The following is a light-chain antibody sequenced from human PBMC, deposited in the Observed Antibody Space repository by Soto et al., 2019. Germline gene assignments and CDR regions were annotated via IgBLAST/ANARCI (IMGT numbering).Light chain of an antibody. Sequence: QSVLTQPPSVSGAPGQRVTISCTGSSSNIGAGYDVHWYQQLPGTAPKLLIYGNSNRPSGVPDRFSGSKSGTSASLAITGLQPEDEADNNSKSYDSSLSGWVFGGGTKLTVL. CDR3: KSYDSSLSGWV. J-gene: IGLJ3*02. V-gene: IGLV1-40*01. CDR1: SSNIGAGYD. CDR2: GNS.